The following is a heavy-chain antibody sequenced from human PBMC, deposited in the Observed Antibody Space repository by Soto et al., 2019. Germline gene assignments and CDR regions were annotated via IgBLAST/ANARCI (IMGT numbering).Heavy chain of an antibody. CDR2: ISSSSSTI. CDR1: GFTFSSYS. J-gene: IGHJ5*02. Sequence: EVQLVESGGGLVQPGGSLRLSCAASGFTFSSYSMNWVRQAPGKGLEWVSYISSSSSTIYYAESVKGRFTIPRDNAKNSLYLQMNSLRAEDTAVYYCARHPERIAQIGWFDPWGQGTLVTVSS. D-gene: IGHD6-13*01. CDR3: ARHPERIAQIGWFDP. V-gene: IGHV3-48*01.